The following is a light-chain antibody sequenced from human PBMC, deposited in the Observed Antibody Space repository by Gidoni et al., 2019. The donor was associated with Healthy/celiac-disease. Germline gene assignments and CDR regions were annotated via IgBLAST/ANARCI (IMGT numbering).Light chain of an antibody. CDR2: DAS. V-gene: IGKV1D-13*01. Sequence: AIQLTQSPSSLSASVGDRVTITCRASQGISSALAWYQQKPGKAPKLLIYDASSLESGVPSRFSGSGSGTDFTLTISSLQPEDFATYYCQQFNNYPHKGLTFGGGTKVEIK. CDR3: QQFNNYPHKGLT. CDR1: QGISSA. J-gene: IGKJ4*01.